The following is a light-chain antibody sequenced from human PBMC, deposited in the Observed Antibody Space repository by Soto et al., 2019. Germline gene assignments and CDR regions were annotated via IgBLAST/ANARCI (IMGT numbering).Light chain of an antibody. CDR3: QQYGSSPRT. CDR1: QSISSSY. Sequence: EIVLTQSPGTLSLSPWERATLSCRASQSISSSYLAWYQLKPGQAPRLLIYGASSRAIGIPDRFSGSGSGTDFTLTISRLDPEDFAVYFCQQYGSSPRTFGQGTKVDIK. V-gene: IGKV3-20*01. CDR2: GAS. J-gene: IGKJ1*01.